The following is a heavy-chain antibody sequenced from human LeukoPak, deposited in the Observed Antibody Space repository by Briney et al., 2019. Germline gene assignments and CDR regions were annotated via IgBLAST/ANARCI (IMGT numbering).Heavy chain of an antibody. V-gene: IGHV5-51*01. CDR1: GYSFTSYW. CDR3: ARLGGDDSSGYYPGY. Sequence: GESLKISCKGSGYSFTSYWIGWVRQMPGKGLEWMGIIYPSDSDTRYSPSFQGQVTISADKSISTAYLQWSSLKASDTAMYYCARLGGDDSSGYYPGYWGQGTLVTVSS. CDR2: IYPSDSDT. J-gene: IGHJ4*02. D-gene: IGHD3-22*01.